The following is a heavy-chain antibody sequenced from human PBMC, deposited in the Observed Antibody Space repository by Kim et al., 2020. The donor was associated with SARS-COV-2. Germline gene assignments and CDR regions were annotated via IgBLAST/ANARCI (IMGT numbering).Heavy chain of an antibody. CDR3: ARDRERVVVAASAFDI. Sequence: GGSLRLSCAASGFTFSSYWMSWVRQAPGKGLEWVANIKQDGSEKYYVDSVKGRFTISRDNAKNSLYLQMNSLRAEDTAVYYCARDRERVVVAASAFDIWGQGTMVTVSS. V-gene: IGHV3-7*01. CDR1: GFTFSSYW. J-gene: IGHJ3*02. D-gene: IGHD2-15*01. CDR2: IKQDGSEK.